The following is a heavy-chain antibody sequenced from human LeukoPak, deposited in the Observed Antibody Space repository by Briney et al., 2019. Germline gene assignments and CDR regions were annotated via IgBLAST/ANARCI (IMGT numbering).Heavy chain of an antibody. CDR1: GGSISSYY. CDR2: IYYSGST. V-gene: IGHV4-59*01. J-gene: IGHJ5*02. D-gene: IGHD3-10*01. CDR3: ARETGNRFDP. Sequence: SETLSFTCTVSGGSISSYYWSWIRQPPGKGLEWIGYIYYSGSTNYNPSLKSRVTISVDTSKNQFSLKLSSVTPADTAVYYCARETGNRFDPWGQGTLFTVSS.